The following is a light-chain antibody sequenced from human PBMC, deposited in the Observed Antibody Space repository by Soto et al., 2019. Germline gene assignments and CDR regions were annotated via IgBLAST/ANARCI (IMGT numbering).Light chain of an antibody. Sequence: DIQMTQSPSTLSASVGDRVTITCRASQSVSSWLAWYQQKPGKAPKLLIYDVSSLQSGAPSRFSGSGSGTECTLTISILQPDYSVTYCWQQSYSPLYTFGQGTKVHI. V-gene: IGKV1-5*01. CDR2: DVS. CDR3: QQSYSPLYT. CDR1: QSVSSW. J-gene: IGKJ2*01.